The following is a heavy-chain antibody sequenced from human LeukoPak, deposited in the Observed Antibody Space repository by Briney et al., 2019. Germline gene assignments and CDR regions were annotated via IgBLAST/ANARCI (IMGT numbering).Heavy chain of an antibody. J-gene: IGHJ4*02. Sequence: SGGSLRLSCAASGFKFSNYAMSWVREAPGKGLEWVSGIRDSGDDTFYADSVRGRFTISRDNSKNIVYLQMNSLRVDDTAVYYCAKDFYSSSFDFDYWGQGTLVTVSS. CDR2: IRDSGDDT. D-gene: IGHD6-13*01. CDR1: GFKFSNYA. CDR3: AKDFYSSSFDFDY. V-gene: IGHV3-23*01.